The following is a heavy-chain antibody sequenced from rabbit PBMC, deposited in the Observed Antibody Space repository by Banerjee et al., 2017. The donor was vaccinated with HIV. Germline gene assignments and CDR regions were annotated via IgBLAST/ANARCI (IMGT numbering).Heavy chain of an antibody. D-gene: IGHD1-1*01. CDR2: IYVIDSSGST. CDR1: GFPFSGSLY. Sequence: QSLEESGGDLVQPGTSLTLTCKASGFPFSGSLYICWVRQAPGKGLEWIACIYVIDSSGSTFYASWAKGRFTISKTSSTTVTLQMTRLTAADTATYFCARDTSSSFSSYGMDLWGPGTLVTVS. CDR3: ARDTSSSFSSYGMDL. V-gene: IGHV1S40*01. J-gene: IGHJ6*01.